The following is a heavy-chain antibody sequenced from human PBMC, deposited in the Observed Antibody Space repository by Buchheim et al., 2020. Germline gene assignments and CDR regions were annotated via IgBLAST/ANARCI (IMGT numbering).Heavy chain of an antibody. V-gene: IGHV3-21*01. CDR2: ISSSSSYI. J-gene: IGHJ6*03. CDR3: ARDAIVVVVAAIPYMDV. D-gene: IGHD2-15*01. Sequence: EVQLVESGGGLVKPGGSLRLSCAASGFTFSSYSMNWVRQAPGKGLEWVSSISSSSSYIYYADSVKGRFTISRDNAKNSLYLQMNSLRAEDTAVYYCARDAIVVVVAAIPYMDVWGKGTT. CDR1: GFTFSSYS.